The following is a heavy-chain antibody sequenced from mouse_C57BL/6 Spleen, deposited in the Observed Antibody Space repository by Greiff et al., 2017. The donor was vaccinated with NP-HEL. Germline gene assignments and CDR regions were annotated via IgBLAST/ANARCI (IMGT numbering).Heavy chain of an antibody. CDR1: GYTFTSYW. CDR3: ASPGGGAWFAY. Sequence: QVQLQQPGAELVRPGSSVKLSCKASGYTFTSYWMHWVKQRPIQGLEWIGNIDPSDSETHYNQKFKDKATLTVDKSSSTAYMQLSSLTSEDSAVYYWASPGGGAWFAYWGQGTLVTVSA. J-gene: IGHJ3*01. CDR2: IDPSDSET. V-gene: IGHV1-52*01.